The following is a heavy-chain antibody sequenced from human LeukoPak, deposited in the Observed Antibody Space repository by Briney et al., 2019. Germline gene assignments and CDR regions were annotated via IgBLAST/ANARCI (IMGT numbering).Heavy chain of an antibody. Sequence: GGSLRLSCAASGFTFSSYEMNWVRQAPGKGLEWVSSISSSSSYIYYADSVKGRFTISRDNAKNSLYLQMNSLRAEDTAVYYCARQAAQTYDYWGQGTLVTVSS. CDR1: GFTFSSYE. J-gene: IGHJ4*02. V-gene: IGHV3-21*01. CDR3: ARQAAQTYDY. CDR2: ISSSSSYI.